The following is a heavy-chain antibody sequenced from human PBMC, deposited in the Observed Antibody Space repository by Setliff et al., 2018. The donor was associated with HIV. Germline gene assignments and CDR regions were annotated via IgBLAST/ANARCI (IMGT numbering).Heavy chain of an antibody. CDR3: ARWITTPTKGAFDI. CDR1: GGSINNGYHY. V-gene: IGHV4-39*01. CDR2: IYYTGSA. J-gene: IGHJ3*02. Sequence: PSETLSLTCTVSGGSINNGYHYWVWIRQTPGKGPEWSGGIYYTGSAHYNPSLKSRVTISVDTSKNQFSMKLTSLTAADTTVYYCARWITTPTKGAFDIWGQGTAVTVSS. D-gene: IGHD3-22*01.